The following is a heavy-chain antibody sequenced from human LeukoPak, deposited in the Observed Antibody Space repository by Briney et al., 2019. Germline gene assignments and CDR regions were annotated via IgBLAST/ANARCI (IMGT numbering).Heavy chain of an antibody. J-gene: IGHJ4*02. CDR3: AREGIAAAGLDY. CDR1: GGSMSSYY. D-gene: IGHD6-13*01. Sequence: PSETLSLTCTVSGGSMSSYYWSWIRQPPGKGLEWIGYIYYSGSTNYNPSLKSRVTISVDTSKNQFSLKLSSVTAADTAVYYCAREGIAAAGLDYWGQGTLVTVSS. CDR2: IYYSGST. V-gene: IGHV4-59*01.